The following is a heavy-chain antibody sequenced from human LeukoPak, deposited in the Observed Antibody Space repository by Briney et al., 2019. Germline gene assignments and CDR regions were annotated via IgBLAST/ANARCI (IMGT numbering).Heavy chain of an antibody. CDR3: IRDQVAVAGDNWFDP. V-gene: IGHV4-4*07. Sequence: SETLSLTCSVSGGSISSYYWSWIRQPAGKGLEWIGRIFAGSGDTTYNSSLKSRVSMSVDTSNNQFSLNLRSGTAAETAVFICIRDQVAVAGDNWFDPWGQGTLVTVSS. D-gene: IGHD6-19*01. CDR1: GGSISSYY. J-gene: IGHJ5*02. CDR2: IFAGSGDT.